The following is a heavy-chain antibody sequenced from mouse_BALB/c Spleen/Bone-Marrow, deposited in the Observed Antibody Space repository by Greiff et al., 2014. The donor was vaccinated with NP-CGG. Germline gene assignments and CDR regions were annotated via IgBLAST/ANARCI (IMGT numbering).Heavy chain of an antibody. Sequence: QVQLQQPRAELVKPGASVRLSCKASGYTFTNHYMYWVKQRPGQGLEWIGEINPSNGGTNFNEKFKSKATLTVDKSSNTTYMQLSSLTSEDSAVYYCTRSGNYLFAYWGQGTLVTVSA. CDR1: GYTFTNHY. D-gene: IGHD2-1*01. CDR3: TRSGNYLFAY. CDR2: INPSNGGT. J-gene: IGHJ3*01. V-gene: IGHV1S81*02.